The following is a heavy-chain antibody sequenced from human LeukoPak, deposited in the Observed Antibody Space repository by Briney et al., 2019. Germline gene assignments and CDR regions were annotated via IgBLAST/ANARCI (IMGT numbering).Heavy chain of an antibody. D-gene: IGHD3-10*01. J-gene: IGHJ4*02. V-gene: IGHV3-21*06. CDR1: GFTFRICG. CDR3: ARDRGARGRGLA. CDR2: ISDTSDI. Sequence: PGGSLRLSCAASGFTFRICGMNWVRQAPGKGLEWVSSISDTSDISYADSVKGRFTVSRDNAKSSVFLQMNSLRVEDTAVYYCARDRGARGRGLAWGQGTLVSVSS.